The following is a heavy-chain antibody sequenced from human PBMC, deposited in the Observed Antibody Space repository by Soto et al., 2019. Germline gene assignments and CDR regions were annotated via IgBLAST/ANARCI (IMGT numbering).Heavy chain of an antibody. J-gene: IGHJ4*02. CDR1: GYTFIRYA. CDR3: ARDRRQVPVLGLYYYDY. CDR2: INVGNGNT. V-gene: IGHV1-3*01. D-gene: IGHD3-16*01. Sequence: ASVKVSCKASGYTFIRYAMHWVRQAPGQRLEWMGWINVGNGNTKYSQKFQGRVTITRDTSASTAYVELSSLTSEDTAVYYCARDRRQVPVLGLYYYDYWGQGTLVTVYS.